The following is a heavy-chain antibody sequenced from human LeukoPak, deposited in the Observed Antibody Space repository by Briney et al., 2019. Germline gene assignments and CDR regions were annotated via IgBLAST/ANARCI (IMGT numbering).Heavy chain of an antibody. D-gene: IGHD3-3*01. J-gene: IGHJ4*02. CDR1: RYTFTTYG. CDR2: ISTYNGNT. Sequence: ASVKVSCKASRYTFTTYGITWVRQAPGQGLECMAWISTYNGNTNYVQKLQGRVTMTTDTSTSTASLELRSLRSDDTAVYYCARGSFLGNTNYFDYWGQGTLVTVSS. V-gene: IGHV1-18*01. CDR3: ARGSFLGNTNYFDY.